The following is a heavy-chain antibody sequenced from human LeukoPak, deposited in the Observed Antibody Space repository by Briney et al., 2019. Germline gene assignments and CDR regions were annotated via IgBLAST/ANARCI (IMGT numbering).Heavy chain of an antibody. V-gene: IGHV1-8*01. CDR3: ARAYDSSGYPRDY. Sequence: ASVKVSCKASGYTFTSYDINWVRQATGQGLEWMGWMNPNSGNTGYAQKFQGRVTMTRNTSISTAYMELTSLRSENTAVYYCARAYDSSGYPRDYWGQGTLVTVSS. D-gene: IGHD3-22*01. J-gene: IGHJ4*02. CDR2: MNPNSGNT. CDR1: GYTFTSYD.